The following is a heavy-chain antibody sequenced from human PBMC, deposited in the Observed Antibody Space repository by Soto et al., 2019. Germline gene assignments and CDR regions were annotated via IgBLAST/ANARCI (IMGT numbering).Heavy chain of an antibody. CDR2: IYYSGNT. V-gene: IGHV4-31*03. J-gene: IGHJ6*02. Sequence: SETLSLTCTVSGGSIRSGGYYWSWVRQNPRRGLEWIGNIYYSGNTYYNPSLKSRLTISVDTSKNQFSLNLSSVTAADTAVYYCATDRLLATAGTACHHFRLDVWGQGTTVIVSS. D-gene: IGHD5-18*01. CDR3: ATDRLLATAGTACHHFRLDV. CDR1: GGSIRSGGYY.